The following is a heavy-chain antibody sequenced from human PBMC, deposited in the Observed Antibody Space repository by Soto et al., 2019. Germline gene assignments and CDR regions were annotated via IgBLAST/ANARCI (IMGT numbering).Heavy chain of an antibody. D-gene: IGHD2-21*02. CDR2: ISWNSGTI. CDR1: GFTFSCYS. V-gene: IGHV3-9*01. CDR3: AKSKGGTANGMDV. J-gene: IGHJ6*02. Sequence: SLSLSCAASGFTFSCYSLNWVRQAPGKGLEWVSGISWNSGTIGYADSVKGRFSISRDNAKKSLYLQMNSLRAEDRALYYCAKSKGGTANGMDVWGQGTTVTVSS.